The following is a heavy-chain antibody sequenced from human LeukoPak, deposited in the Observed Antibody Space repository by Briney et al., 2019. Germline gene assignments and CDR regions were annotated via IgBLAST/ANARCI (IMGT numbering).Heavy chain of an antibody. Sequence: GGSLRLSCTASGFNFGYYGMSWVRQAPGKGLEWVSFIRSKAHGGTTEYAASVEGRFTISRDDSKNIAYLQMNSLKTDATAVYYCTRDNYYDSSVYSKYYFDYWGQGTLVTVSS. CDR1: GFNFGYYG. D-gene: IGHD3-22*01. CDR2: IRSKAHGGTT. V-gene: IGHV3-49*04. J-gene: IGHJ4*02. CDR3: TRDNYYDSSVYSKYYFDY.